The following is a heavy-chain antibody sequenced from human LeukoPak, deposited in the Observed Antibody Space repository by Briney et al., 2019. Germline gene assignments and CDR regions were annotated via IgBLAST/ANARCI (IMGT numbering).Heavy chain of an antibody. V-gene: IGHV1-69*05. Sequence: ASVKVSCKASGGTFSSYAISWVRQAPGQGLEWMGGIIPIFGTANYAQKFQGRVTITTDESTSTAYMELSSLRSEDTAVYYCARQSQPTGGIDSVWSGYYFSRNNWFDPWGQGTLVTVSS. CDR1: GGTFSSYA. CDR3: ARQSQPTGGIDSVWSGYYFSRNNWFDP. D-gene: IGHD3-3*01. J-gene: IGHJ5*02. CDR2: IIPIFGTA.